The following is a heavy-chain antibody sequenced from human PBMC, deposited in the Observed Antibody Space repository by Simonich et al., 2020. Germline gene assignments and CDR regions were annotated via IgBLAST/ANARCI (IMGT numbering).Heavy chain of an antibody. CDR3: ARGPRWTGDDAFDI. V-gene: IGHV1-2*02. CDR2: INPTSGGT. D-gene: IGHD7-27*01. CDR1: GYTFTGYY. J-gene: IGHJ3*02. Sequence: QVQLVQSGAEVKKPGASVKVSCKASGYTFTGYYMHWVRQAPGQGLEWMGWINPTSGGTNYDQKFQGRVTMTRDTSISTAYMELSRLRSDDTAVYYCARGPRWTGDDAFDIWGQGTMVTVSS.